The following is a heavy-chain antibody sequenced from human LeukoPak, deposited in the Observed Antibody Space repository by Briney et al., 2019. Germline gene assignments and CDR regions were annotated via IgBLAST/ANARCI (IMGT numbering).Heavy chain of an antibody. Sequence: GGSLRLSCAASGLTFSSYGMHWVRQAPGKGLEWVAVISYDGTIRNYADSVKGRFTISRDNSTNTLYLQMNSLTAQDTALYYCAKGGCSSTTCYLANPWGQGTLVTVSS. CDR2: ISYDGTIR. CDR3: AKGGCSSTTCYLANP. CDR1: GLTFSSYG. D-gene: IGHD2-2*01. J-gene: IGHJ5*02. V-gene: IGHV3-30*18.